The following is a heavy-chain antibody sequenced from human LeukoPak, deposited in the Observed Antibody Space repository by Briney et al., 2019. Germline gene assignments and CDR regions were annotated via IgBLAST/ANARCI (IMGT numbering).Heavy chain of an antibody. V-gene: IGHV3-74*01. Sequence: GGSLRLSCAASGLTFSDFWMHWVRQVPGEGLVWVSRINEDGTKTNYADSVKGRFTISSDNAENTLFLQMNSLRVEDTAVYYCARDPYGFGESFDYWGLGTLVTVSS. CDR2: INEDGTKT. J-gene: IGHJ4*02. D-gene: IGHD3-10*01. CDR3: ARDPYGFGESFDY. CDR1: GLTFSDFW.